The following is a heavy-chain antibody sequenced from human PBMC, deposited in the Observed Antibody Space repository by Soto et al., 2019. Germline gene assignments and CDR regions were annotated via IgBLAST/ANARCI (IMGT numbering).Heavy chain of an antibody. CDR3: AREKGSTGTFDY. D-gene: IGHD1-1*01. Sequence: VSVKVSCKTSGYSNTIYALHWVRQAPGQRLEWMGWINAGTGSTIYSQKFQGRVTITRDTSANTAYMELSSLRSEDTAVYYCAREKGSTGTFDYWGQGALVTVSS. CDR1: GYSNTIYA. CDR2: INAGTGST. J-gene: IGHJ4*02. V-gene: IGHV1-3*01.